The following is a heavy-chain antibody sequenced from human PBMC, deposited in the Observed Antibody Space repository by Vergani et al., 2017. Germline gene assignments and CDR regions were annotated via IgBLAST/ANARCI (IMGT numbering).Heavy chain of an antibody. CDR2: ISGSGGST. J-gene: IGHJ6*03. D-gene: IGHD6-19*01. Sequence: EVQLLESGGGLVQPGGSLRLSCAASGFTFSSYAMSWVRQAPGKGLEWVSAISGSGGSTYYADSVKGRFTISRDNSKNTLYLQMNSLRAEDTAVYYCARRIEQWLVMGSYYMDVWGKGTTVTVSS. CDR1: GFTFSSYA. V-gene: IGHV3-23*01. CDR3: ARRIEQWLVMGSYYMDV.